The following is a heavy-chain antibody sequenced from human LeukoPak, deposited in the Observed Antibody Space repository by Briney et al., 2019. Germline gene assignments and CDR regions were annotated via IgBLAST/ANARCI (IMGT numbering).Heavy chain of an antibody. CDR2: ISGSGSSI. J-gene: IGHJ4*02. Sequence: PGGSLRLSCTASGFTFSSYEMNWVRQAPGKGLEWVSYISGSGSSIFYADSVKGRVTISRDNAKNSLYLQMNSLRAEDTAVYYCAAEPDTLTGLGFDYWGQGTLVTVSS. CDR3: AAEPDTLTGLGFDY. V-gene: IGHV3-48*03. CDR1: GFTFSSYE. D-gene: IGHD3-9*01.